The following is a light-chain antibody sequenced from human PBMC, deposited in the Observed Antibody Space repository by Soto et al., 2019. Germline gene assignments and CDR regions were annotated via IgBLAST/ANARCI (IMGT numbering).Light chain of an antibody. Sequence: ETVMTQSPATLSVSPGERATLSCRASQRISSDLAWYQQKPGQAPRLLIYGASTTATGIPGRFSGSGSGREFTLTISSLQSEDFAVYYCQQYNNWPRTFGKGTKLEIK. CDR1: QRISSD. V-gene: IGKV3-15*01. CDR3: QQYNNWPRT. J-gene: IGKJ2*01. CDR2: GAS.